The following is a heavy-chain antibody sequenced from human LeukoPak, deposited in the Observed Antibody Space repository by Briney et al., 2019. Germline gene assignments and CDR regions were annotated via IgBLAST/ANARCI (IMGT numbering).Heavy chain of an antibody. J-gene: IGHJ4*02. Sequence: PGGSLRLSCAASGFTFSSYAMHWVRQAPGKGLEWVAVISYDGSNKYYADSVKGRFTISRDNSKNTLYLQMNSLRAEDTAVYYYAREADDYGDYRLGYWGQGTLVTVSS. CDR1: GFTFSSYA. V-gene: IGHV3-30*04. D-gene: IGHD4-17*01. CDR2: ISYDGSNK. CDR3: AREADDYGDYRLGY.